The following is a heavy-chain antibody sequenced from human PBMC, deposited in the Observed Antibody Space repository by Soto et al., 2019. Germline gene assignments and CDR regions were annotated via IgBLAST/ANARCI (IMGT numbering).Heavy chain of an antibody. CDR2: ISSSGSTI. V-gene: IGHV3-11*01. D-gene: IGHD3-22*01. Sequence: GGSLSLSCAASGFTFSDYYMSWIRQAPGKGLEWVSYISSSGSTIYYADSVKGRFTISRDNAKNSLYLQMNSLRAEDTAVYYCARTYYYDSSGSSNYFDYWGQGTLVTVSS. CDR1: GFTFSDYY. J-gene: IGHJ4*02. CDR3: ARTYYYDSSGSSNYFDY.